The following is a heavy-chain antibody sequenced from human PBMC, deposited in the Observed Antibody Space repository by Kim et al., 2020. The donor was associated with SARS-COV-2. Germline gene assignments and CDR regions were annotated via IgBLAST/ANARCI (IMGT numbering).Heavy chain of an antibody. CDR2: ITASGGGT. CDR1: GFTFSSHA. Sequence: GGSLRLSCAASGFTFSSHAMTWVRQAPGKGLEWVSGITASGGGTYYADSVKGRFTISRDNSKNTLCLQTNSLRAEDTAIYYCAKSFRSWYGDTWGQGTLVTVSS. J-gene: IGHJ5*02. CDR3: AKSFRSWYGDT. V-gene: IGHV3-23*01. D-gene: IGHD6-13*01.